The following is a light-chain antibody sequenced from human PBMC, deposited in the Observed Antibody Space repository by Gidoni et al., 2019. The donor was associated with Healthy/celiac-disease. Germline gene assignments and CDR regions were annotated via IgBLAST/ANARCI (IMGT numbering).Light chain of an antibody. Sequence: DIVMTQSPDSLAVSLGERATINCKSSQSVLYSANNKNYLAWYQQKPGQPPKLLIYWASTRESGVPDRFSGSGSGTDFTLTISSLQAEDGAVYYCQQYYSTGKTFGQGTKLEIK. V-gene: IGKV4-1*01. CDR3: QQYYSTGKT. J-gene: IGKJ2*01. CDR1: QSVLYSANNKNY. CDR2: WAS.